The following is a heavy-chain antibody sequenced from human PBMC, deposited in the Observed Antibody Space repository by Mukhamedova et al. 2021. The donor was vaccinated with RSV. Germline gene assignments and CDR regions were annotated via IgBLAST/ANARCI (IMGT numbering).Heavy chain of an antibody. D-gene: IGHD3-16*02. J-gene: IGHJ4*02. Sequence: DGSDENYADSVKGRFTISRDNSNNTLYLQMSSLRVEDTAVFYCAKETLPLGYRGASDLASWGQGTMVTVSS. CDR3: AKETLPLGYRGASDLAS. V-gene: IGHV3-30*02. CDR2: DGSDE.